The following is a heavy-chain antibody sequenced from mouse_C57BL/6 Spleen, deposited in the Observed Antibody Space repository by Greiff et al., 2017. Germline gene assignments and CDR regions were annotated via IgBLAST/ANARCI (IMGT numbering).Heavy chain of an antibody. Sequence: QVQLQPPGAELVMPGASVKLSCKASGYTFTSYLMHWVKQRPGQGLEWIGEIDPSDSYTNYNQKFKGKSTLTVDKSSSTAYMQLSSLTSEDSAVYYCARTGYAMDYWGQGTSVTVSS. CDR3: ARTGYAMDY. J-gene: IGHJ4*01. CDR2: IDPSDSYT. V-gene: IGHV1-69*01. CDR1: GYTFTSYL. D-gene: IGHD4-1*01.